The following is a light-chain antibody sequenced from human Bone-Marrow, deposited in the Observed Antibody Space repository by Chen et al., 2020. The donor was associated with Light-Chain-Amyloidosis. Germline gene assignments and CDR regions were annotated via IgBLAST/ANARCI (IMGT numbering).Light chain of an antibody. V-gene: IGKV3-11*01. Sequence: ETVLTQSPATLSLSPGERATLSCRASQSISSDLAWYQQKPGQAPRLLIYDASNRATGIPARFSGSGYGADFTHTISSIEPEDCAVYDCQRRNDWPFTFGQGTRLEI. J-gene: IGKJ5*01. CDR2: DAS. CDR3: QRRNDWPFT. CDR1: QSISSD.